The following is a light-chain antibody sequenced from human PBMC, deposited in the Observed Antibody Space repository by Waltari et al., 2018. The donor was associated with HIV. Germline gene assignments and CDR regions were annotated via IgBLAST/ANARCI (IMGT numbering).Light chain of an antibody. CDR1: QSISFW. CDR3: HQANSFPVT. V-gene: IGKV1-12*01. CDR2: AAS. J-gene: IGKJ4*01. Sequence: DIQMTQSPSTLTSSVGDRVTITCRDSQSISFWVAWYQQKPGKAPKLLISAASSLQSGVPSRFSGSGFGTDFTLTIHNLQPEDFATYHCHQANSFPVTFGGGTKVEIK.